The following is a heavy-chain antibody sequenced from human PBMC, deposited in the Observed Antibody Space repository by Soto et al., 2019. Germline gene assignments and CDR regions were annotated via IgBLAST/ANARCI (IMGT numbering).Heavy chain of an antibody. CDR2: IHYTGST. Sequence: NPSETLSLTCTVSGGSISSSSYFWDWIRQPPGKGLEWIGSIHYTGSTYYNPSLQSRVTISVDTSKNQFSLKLTSVTAADTAVYYCARQRAVAARPVWFDPWGQGTLVTV. CDR3: ARQRAVAARPVWFDP. J-gene: IGHJ5*02. D-gene: IGHD6-6*01. CDR1: GGSISSSSYF. V-gene: IGHV4-39*01.